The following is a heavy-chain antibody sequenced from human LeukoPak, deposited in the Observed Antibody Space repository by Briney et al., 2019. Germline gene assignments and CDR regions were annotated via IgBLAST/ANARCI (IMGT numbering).Heavy chain of an antibody. Sequence: AASVKVSCKASGYTFTGYYMHWVRQAPGQGLEWMGWINPNSGGTNYAQKFQGRVTMTRDTSISTAYMELSRLRSDDTAVYYCAKDTMVRGVIGYYYYYMDVWGKGTTVTISS. D-gene: IGHD3-10*01. CDR1: GYTFTGYY. J-gene: IGHJ6*03. CDR3: AKDTMVRGVIGYYYYYMDV. CDR2: INPNSGGT. V-gene: IGHV1-2*02.